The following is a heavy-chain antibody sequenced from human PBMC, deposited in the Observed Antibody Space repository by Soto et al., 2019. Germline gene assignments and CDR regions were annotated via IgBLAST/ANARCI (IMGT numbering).Heavy chain of an antibody. J-gene: IGHJ6*02. CDR2: ISSSSSTI. V-gene: IGHV3-48*02. D-gene: IGHD2-2*01. Sequence: EVQLVESGGGLVQPGGSLRVSCAASGFTFTNYSMNWVRQAPGKGLEWVSYISSSSSTIYYADSVKGRFTISRDNAKNSLYLQMNSLRDEDTAVYYCAAPEYCSGTSCYNYYGMDFWGQGTTVTVSS. CDR3: AAPEYCSGTSCYNYYGMDF. CDR1: GFTFTNYS.